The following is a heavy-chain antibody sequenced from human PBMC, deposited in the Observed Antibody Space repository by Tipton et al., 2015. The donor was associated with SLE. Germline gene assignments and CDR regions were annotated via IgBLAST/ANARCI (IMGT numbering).Heavy chain of an antibody. V-gene: IGHV3-23*01. CDR3: AKDVGMWSVTVTLGDCEY. CDR1: GFSFSSYA. J-gene: IGHJ4*02. Sequence: SLRLSCAASGFSFSSYAMTWVRQAPGKGLEWLSTISGSGGGGTTYYADSVKGRFTISRDNSKNTLYLQMNSLRAEDTAVYYCAKDVGMWSVTVTLGDCEYWCQAALVVVSS. D-gene: IGHD2-21*02. CDR2: ISGSGGGGTT.